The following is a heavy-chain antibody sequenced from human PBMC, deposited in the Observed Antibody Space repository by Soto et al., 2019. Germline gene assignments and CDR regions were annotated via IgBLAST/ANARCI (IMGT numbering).Heavy chain of an antibody. V-gene: IGHV1-46*02. J-gene: IGHJ4*02. CDR1: GYIFNSYY. CDR2: INPSGGST. D-gene: IGHD1-26*01. Sequence: QVLLVQSGAEVKRPGASVKASCKASGYIFNSYYIHWVRQAPGQGLAWMGFINPSGGSTSYAQRFQGRVTMTKDTSTSTVYMKLSSLRSSDTAVYYCARNVNSGLDYWGQRTLVTVSS. CDR3: ARNVNSGLDY.